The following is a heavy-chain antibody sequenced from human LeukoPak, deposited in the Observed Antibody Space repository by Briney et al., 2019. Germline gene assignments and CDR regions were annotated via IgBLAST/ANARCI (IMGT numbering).Heavy chain of an antibody. Sequence: GGSLRLSCAASGFIVNSYAMSWVRQAPGKGLAWVSLIYSDGITQYADSVKGRFTISRDNSKNTLYLQMNSLRDEDTAVYFCARDRAEGKTWVEFDPWGQGTLVTVSS. CDR2: IYSDGIT. CDR3: ARDRAEGKTWVEFDP. J-gene: IGHJ5*02. V-gene: IGHV3-66*02. CDR1: GFIVNSYA.